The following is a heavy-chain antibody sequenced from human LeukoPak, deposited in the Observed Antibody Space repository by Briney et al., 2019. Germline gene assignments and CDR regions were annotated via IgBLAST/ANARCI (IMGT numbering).Heavy chain of an antibody. CDR2: ISYNGGTT. V-gene: IGHV3-64*01. Sequence: GGSLRLSCAVSGFTFSSHAMHWVRQAPGKGLEYVSGISYNGGTTYNSNSVKGRFTISRDNSKNTLYLQMGSLRAEDMAVYYCARDPEYYYDSSGYRRGAYFDYWGQGTLVAVSS. D-gene: IGHD3-22*01. CDR1: GFTFSSHA. J-gene: IGHJ4*02. CDR3: ARDPEYYYDSSGYRRGAYFDY.